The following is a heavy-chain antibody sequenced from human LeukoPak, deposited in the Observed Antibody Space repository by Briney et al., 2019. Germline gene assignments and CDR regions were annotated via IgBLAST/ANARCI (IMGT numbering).Heavy chain of an antibody. CDR1: GGTFSSYA. D-gene: IGHD3-16*01. J-gene: IGHJ4*02. CDR3: ARGYVGDFYGRRNYFDY. V-gene: IGHV1-69*13. CDR2: IIPIFGTA. Sequence: SVKVSCKASGGTFSSYAITWVRQAPGQGLEWMGGIIPIFGTANYAQKFQGRVTITADESTSTAYMELSSLRSEDTAVYYCARGYVGDFYGRRNYFDYWGQGTLVTVSS.